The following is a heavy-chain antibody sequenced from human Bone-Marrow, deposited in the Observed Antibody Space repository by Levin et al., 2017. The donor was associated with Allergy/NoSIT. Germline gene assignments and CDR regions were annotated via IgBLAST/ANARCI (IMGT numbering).Heavy chain of an antibody. Sequence: GESLKISCAASGFTFSSYAMSWVRQAPGKGLEWVSAISGSGGSTYYADSVKGRFTISRDNSKNTLYLQMNSLRAEDTAVYYCAKSPALYYDYIWGSPPGPFDYWGQGTLVTVSS. D-gene: IGHD3-16*01. CDR3: AKSPALYYDYIWGSPPGPFDY. CDR2: ISGSGGST. CDR1: GFTFSSYA. J-gene: IGHJ4*02. V-gene: IGHV3-23*01.